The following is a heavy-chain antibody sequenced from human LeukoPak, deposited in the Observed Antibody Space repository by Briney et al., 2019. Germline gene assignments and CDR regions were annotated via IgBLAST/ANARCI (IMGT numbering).Heavy chain of an antibody. J-gene: IGHJ6*02. D-gene: IGHD6-13*01. CDR2: INHSGST. Sequence: SETRSLTCAVYGGSFSGYYWSWIRQPPGKGLEWIGEINHSGSTNYNPSLKSRVTISVDTSKNQFSLKLNSVSAADTAVYYCARSSSTNEAGHYYGMDVWGQGTTVTVSS. CDR3: ARSSSTNEAGHYYGMDV. CDR1: GGSFSGYY. V-gene: IGHV4-34*01.